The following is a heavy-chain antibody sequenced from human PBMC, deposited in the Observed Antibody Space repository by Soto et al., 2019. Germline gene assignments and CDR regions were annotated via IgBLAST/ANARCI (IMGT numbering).Heavy chain of an antibody. CDR3: ARFFNSVVMGFDY. D-gene: IGHD1-26*01. Sequence: SETLSLTCAVSGGSISSSNWWSWVRQPPGKGLEWIGEIYHSGSTNYNPSLKSRVTISVDKSKNQFSLKLSSVTAADTAVYYCARFFNSVVMGFDYWGQGTLVTVSS. J-gene: IGHJ4*02. V-gene: IGHV4-4*02. CDR2: IYHSGST. CDR1: GGSISSSNW.